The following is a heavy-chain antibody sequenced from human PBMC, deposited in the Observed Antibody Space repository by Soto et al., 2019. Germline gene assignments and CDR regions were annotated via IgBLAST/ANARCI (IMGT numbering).Heavy chain of an antibody. CDR3: TTDSKQWEQPKTPSSRNYYYYYGMDV. V-gene: IGHV3-15*07. D-gene: IGHD1-26*01. CDR2: IKSKTDGGTT. Sequence: GGSLRLSCAASGFTFSNAWMNWVRQAPGKGLEWVGRIKSKTDGGTTDYAAPVKGRFTISRDDSKNTLYLQMNSLKTEDTALYYCTTDSKQWEQPKTPSSRNYYYYYGMDVWGQGTTVTVSS. CDR1: GFTFSNAW. J-gene: IGHJ6*02.